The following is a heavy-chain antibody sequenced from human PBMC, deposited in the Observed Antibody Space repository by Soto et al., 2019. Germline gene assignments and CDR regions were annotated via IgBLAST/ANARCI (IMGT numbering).Heavy chain of an antibody. Sequence: ASVKVSCKASGGTFSSYAISWVRQAPGQGLEWMGGTIPIFGTANYAQKFQGRVTITADESTSTAYMELSSLRSEDTAVYYCARAHIVVVPDPIYKMGWFDPWGQGTLVTVSS. CDR3: ARAHIVVVPDPIYKMGWFDP. CDR2: TIPIFGTA. V-gene: IGHV1-69*13. CDR1: GGTFSSYA. J-gene: IGHJ5*02. D-gene: IGHD2-2*01.